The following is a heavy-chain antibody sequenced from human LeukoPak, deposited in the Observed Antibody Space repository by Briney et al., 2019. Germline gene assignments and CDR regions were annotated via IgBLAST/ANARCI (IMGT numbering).Heavy chain of an antibody. D-gene: IGHD6-13*01. V-gene: IGHV4-34*01. CDR2: INHSGST. Sequence: PSETLSLTCAVYGGSFSGYYWSWIRQPPGKGLEWLGEINHSGSTNYNPSLKSRVTISVDTSKNQFSLKLSSVTAADTAVYYCASPPTRYSSSWFLYWGQGTLVTVSS. CDR1: GGSFSGYY. CDR3: ASPPTRYSSSWFLY. J-gene: IGHJ4*02.